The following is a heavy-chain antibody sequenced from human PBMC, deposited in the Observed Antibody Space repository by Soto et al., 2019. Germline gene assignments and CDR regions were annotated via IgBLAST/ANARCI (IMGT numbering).Heavy chain of an antibody. Sequence: GGSLRLSCGASGFTFSSYDMHWVRQATGKGLEWVSAIAVAGDTHYPDSASIAYMEVSSLRSEDTALYYCAREQSGEIMTMTDAFDIWGQGTMVTVSS. CDR1: GFTFSSYD. J-gene: IGHJ3*02. D-gene: IGHD3-10*01. CDR3: DAFDI. CDR2: IAVAGDT. V-gene: IGHV3-13*04.